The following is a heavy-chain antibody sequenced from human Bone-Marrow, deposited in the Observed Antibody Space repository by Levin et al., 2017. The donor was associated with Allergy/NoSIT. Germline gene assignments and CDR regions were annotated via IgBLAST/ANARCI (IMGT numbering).Heavy chain of an antibody. CDR1: GGSFSGYY. J-gene: IGHJ4*02. CDR2: INHSGST. V-gene: IGHV4-34*01. CDR3: ARVAHSSGKGFDY. Sequence: SETLSLTCAVYGGSFSGYYWSWIRQPPGKGLEWIGEINHSGSTNYNPSLKSRVTISVDTSKNQFSLKLSSVTAADTAVYYCARVAHSSGKGFDYWGQGTLVTVSS. D-gene: IGHD3-22*01.